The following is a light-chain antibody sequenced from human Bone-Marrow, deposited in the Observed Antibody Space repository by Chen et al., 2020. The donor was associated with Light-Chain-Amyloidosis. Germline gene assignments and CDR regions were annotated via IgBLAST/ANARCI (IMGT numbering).Light chain of an antibody. J-gene: IGLJ3*02. CDR2: DDS. CDR1: NIGSTS. CDR3: QVWDRSSDRPV. V-gene: IGLV3-21*02. Sequence: SYVLTQPSSVSVAPGQTATIACGGNNIGSTSVHWYQQTPGQAPLLVVYDDSDRPSGIPERSCGSNSGTAATLTISRVEAGDEADYYCQVWDRSSDRPVFGGGTKLT.